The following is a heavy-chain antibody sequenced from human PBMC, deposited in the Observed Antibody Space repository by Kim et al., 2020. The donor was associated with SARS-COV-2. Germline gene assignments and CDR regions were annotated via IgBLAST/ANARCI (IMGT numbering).Heavy chain of an antibody. CDR1: GGSISSGGYY. CDR3: AREALSDYYDSSGYPVGLFDY. J-gene: IGHJ4*02. Sequence: SETLSLTCTVSGGSISSGGYYWSWIRQHPGKGLEWIGYIYYSGSTYYNPSLKSRVTISVDTSKNQFSLKLSSVTAADTAVYYCAREALSDYYDSSGYPVGLFDYWGQGTLVTVSS. D-gene: IGHD3-22*01. V-gene: IGHV4-31*03. CDR2: IYYSGST.